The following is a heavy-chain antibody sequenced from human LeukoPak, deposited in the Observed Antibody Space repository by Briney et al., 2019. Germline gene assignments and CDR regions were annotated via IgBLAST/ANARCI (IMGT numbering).Heavy chain of an antibody. Sequence: SETLSLNCTVSGVSISSYYWSWIRKPPGKGLEWIGYIYTSGSTNHNPSLKSRVTISVDTSKNQFSLKLSSVTAADTAVYYCARHVSTSESENFDYWGQGTLVTVSS. CDR2: IYTSGST. V-gene: IGHV4-4*09. CDR3: ARHVSTSESENFDY. J-gene: IGHJ4*02. D-gene: IGHD3-10*02. CDR1: GVSISSYY.